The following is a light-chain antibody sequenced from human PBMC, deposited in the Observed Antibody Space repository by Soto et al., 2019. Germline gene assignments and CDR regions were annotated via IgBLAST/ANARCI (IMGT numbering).Light chain of an antibody. Sequence: QSALTQPASVSGSPGQSITISCTGTSSYVGSYNLVSWYQQHPGKAPKLMIYEGSKRPSGVSNRFSGSKSGNTASLTISWLQAEDEADYYCCSYAGSSTFVFGTGTKVTVL. CDR3: CSYAGSSTFV. V-gene: IGLV2-23*03. J-gene: IGLJ1*01. CDR1: SSYVGSYNL. CDR2: EGS.